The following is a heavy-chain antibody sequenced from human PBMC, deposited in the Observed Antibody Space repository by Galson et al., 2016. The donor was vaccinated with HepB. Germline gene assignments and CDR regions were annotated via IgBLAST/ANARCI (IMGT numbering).Heavy chain of an antibody. CDR3: ARAAIIPGARMVFDP. J-gene: IGHJ5*02. D-gene: IGHD2-2*01. CDR1: GASISDSNW. V-gene: IGHV4-4*02. CDR2: IYHTGTS. Sequence: TLSLTCAVSGASISDSNWWTWVRQVPGKGLEWIGEIYHTGTSNNNPFLSSRFTLSVDKSRNQFSLNLTSVTAADTAVYDCARAAIIPGARMVFDPWGQGTLVTVAS.